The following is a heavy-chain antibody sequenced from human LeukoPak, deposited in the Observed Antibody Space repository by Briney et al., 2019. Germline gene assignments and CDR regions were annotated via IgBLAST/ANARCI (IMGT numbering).Heavy chain of an antibody. V-gene: IGHV4-38-2*02. CDR1: GYSISSGYY. J-gene: IGHJ5*02. CDR2: IYHSGNI. CDR3: ASRDGWSGSYHGFDP. D-gene: IGHD1-26*01. Sequence: SETLSLTCSVSGYSISSGYYWGWIRQPPGKGLEWIANIYHSGNIYYNPSLQSRVTLSLDTSNNQFSLKLNSVTAADTAVYYCASRDGWSGSYHGFDPWGQGTLVTVSS.